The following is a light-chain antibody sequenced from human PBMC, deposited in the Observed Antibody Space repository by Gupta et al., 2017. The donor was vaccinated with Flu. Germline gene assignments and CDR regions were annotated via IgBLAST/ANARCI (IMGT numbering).Light chain of an antibody. CDR1: SSDVGSYNL. J-gene: IGLJ3*02. CDR2: EVS. CDR3: CSYAGCITLWV. V-gene: IGLV2-23*02. Sequence: ITISCTGTSSDVGSYNLVSWYQQHPGKAPKLMIYEVSKRPSGISNSFSGSKSGNTASLTISGLQTEDEADYYCCSYAGCITLWVFGGGTKLTVL.